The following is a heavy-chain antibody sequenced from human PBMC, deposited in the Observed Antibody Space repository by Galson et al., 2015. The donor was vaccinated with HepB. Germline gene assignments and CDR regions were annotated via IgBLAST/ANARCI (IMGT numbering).Heavy chain of an antibody. CDR3: ARDAGPLRYFDWSPSYYYGMDV. D-gene: IGHD3-9*01. CDR2: ISYDGSNK. Sequence: SLRLSCAASGFTFSSYAMHWVRQAPGKGLEWVAVISYDGSNKYYADSVKGRFTISRDNSKNTLYLQMNSLRAEDTAVYYCARDAGPLRYFDWSPSYYYGMDVWGQGTTVTVSS. J-gene: IGHJ6*02. V-gene: IGHV3-30*04. CDR1: GFTFSSYA.